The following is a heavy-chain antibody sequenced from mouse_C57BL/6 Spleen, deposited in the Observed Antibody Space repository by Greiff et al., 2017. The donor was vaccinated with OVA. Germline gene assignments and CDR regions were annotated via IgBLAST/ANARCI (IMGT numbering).Heavy chain of an antibody. CDR2: ISSGGDYI. D-gene: IGHD2-2*01. CDR1: GFTFSSYA. J-gene: IGHJ4*01. V-gene: IGHV5-9-1*02. Sequence: EVKLVESGEGLVKPGGSLKLSCAASGFTFSSYAMSWVRQTPEKRLEWVAYISSGGDYIYYADTVKGRFTISRDNARNTLYLQMSSLKSEDTAMYYCTRDDGYDGGYYAMDYWGQGTSVTVSS. CDR3: TRDDGYDGGYYAMDY.